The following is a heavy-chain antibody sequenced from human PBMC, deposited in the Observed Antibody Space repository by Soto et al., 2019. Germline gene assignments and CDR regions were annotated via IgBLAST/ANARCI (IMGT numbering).Heavy chain of an antibody. CDR1: GYTFTAQY. CDR2: INPTTGAT. Sequence: ASVKVSCKACGYTFTAQYLHWVRKAPGEGLEWMGWINPTTGATRYAQKFQGRVTMTRDTSMSTAYLEVRSLRPDDTAVYYCAKGDSSWVSWFDPCGQGPLVTVSS. V-gene: IGHV1-2*02. CDR3: AKGDSSWVSWFDP. J-gene: IGHJ5*02. D-gene: IGHD6-19*01.